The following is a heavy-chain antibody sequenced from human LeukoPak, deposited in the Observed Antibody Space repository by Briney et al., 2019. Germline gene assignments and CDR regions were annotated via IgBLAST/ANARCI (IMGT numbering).Heavy chain of an antibody. V-gene: IGHV3-66*01. J-gene: IGHJ4*02. CDR3: GRDRHLALYY. CDR1: GGIVSSNY. Sequence: GGSLRLSCVASGGIVSSNYMSWVRQAPGKGLEWVSAIYSGGGAYYADSVKGRFTISRDNSKNTLFLQMNSLRAEDTGVYYCGRDRHLALYYWGQGTLVTVSS. CDR2: IYSGGGA.